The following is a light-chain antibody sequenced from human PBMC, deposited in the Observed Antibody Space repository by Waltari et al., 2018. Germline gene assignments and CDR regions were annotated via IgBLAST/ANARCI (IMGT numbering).Light chain of an antibody. CDR3: HQYYTTPIT. CDR2: WAS. J-gene: IGKJ5*01. CDR1: QTILYNTNNKNY. V-gene: IGKV4-1*01. Sequence: DIVMTQSPDSLAVSRGERANINCKSSQTILYNTNNKNYLAWYQQKPRQPPTLLIYWASTRESGVPDRFSGSGAGTDFTLTISSLQAEDVAVYYCHQYYTTPITFGQGTRLEIK.